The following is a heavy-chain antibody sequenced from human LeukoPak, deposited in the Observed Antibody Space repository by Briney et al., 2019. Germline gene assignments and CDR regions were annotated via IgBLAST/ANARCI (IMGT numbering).Heavy chain of an antibody. J-gene: IGHJ3*02. D-gene: IGHD6-13*01. V-gene: IGHV1-2*02. Sequence: GASVKVSCKPSGYTFTAYYMHLVRQAPGQGLEWMGWINPNTGDTKFAQNFQDRVTMTWDTSVSTAYVELSSLTSDDTAVYYCARAAAAGTSHDAFDIWGQGTLVTVSS. CDR2: INPNTGDT. CDR3: ARAAAAGTSHDAFDI. CDR1: GYTFTAYY.